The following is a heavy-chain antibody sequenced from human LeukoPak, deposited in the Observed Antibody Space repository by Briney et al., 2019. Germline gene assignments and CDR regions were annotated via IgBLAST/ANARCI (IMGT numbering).Heavy chain of an antibody. V-gene: IGHV3-7*01. Sequence: GGSLRLSCAASGFTFSSYWMSWVRQAPGKGLEWVANIKQDGSEKYYVDSVKGRFTISRDNAKNSLYLQMNSLRAEDTAVYCCARWTIFGVVIIDYFDYWGQGTLVTVSS. D-gene: IGHD3-3*01. CDR3: ARWTIFGVVIIDYFDY. J-gene: IGHJ4*02. CDR2: IKQDGSEK. CDR1: GFTFSSYW.